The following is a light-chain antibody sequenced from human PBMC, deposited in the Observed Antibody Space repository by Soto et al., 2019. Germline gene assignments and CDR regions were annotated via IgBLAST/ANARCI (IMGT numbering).Light chain of an antibody. V-gene: IGKV1-27*01. CDR2: AAS. Sequence: DIQMTQSPSSLSASVGDRVTITCRASQGISNYLAWYQQKPGKVPKLLIYAASTLQSGVPSRFSGSGSGTDFTLTISSLQPEDVATYYCQKYNSAPSFGPGTKMDIK. J-gene: IGKJ3*01. CDR1: QGISNY. CDR3: QKYNSAPS.